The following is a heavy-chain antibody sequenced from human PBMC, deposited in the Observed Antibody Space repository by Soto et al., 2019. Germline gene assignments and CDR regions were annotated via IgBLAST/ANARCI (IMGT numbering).Heavy chain of an antibody. CDR1: GYAFTSYE. Sequence: GASVKVAFRASGYAFTSYEIKWVRQATGQGLEWTGCMNPNSGNTGYAQKFQGRVTMTRNTSISTAYIELSSLRSEDTAVYYCARQAPALFNWFDPWGQGTLVTVSS. D-gene: IGHD2-2*01. CDR3: ARQAPALFNWFDP. J-gene: IGHJ5*02. CDR2: MNPNSGNT. V-gene: IGHV1-8*01.